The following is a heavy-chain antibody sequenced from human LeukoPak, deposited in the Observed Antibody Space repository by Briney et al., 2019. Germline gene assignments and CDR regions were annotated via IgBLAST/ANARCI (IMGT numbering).Heavy chain of an antibody. J-gene: IGHJ4*02. CDR3: AREGTSIWFGEFGHFDY. CDR2: INPRGGST. D-gene: IGHD3-10*01. CDR1: GYTFTSHF. Sequence: ASVKVFCKASGYTFTSHFMHWVRQAPGQGLEWMGIINPRGGSTSYTQKFQGRVTMTRDTSTSTVYMELSSLRSEDTAVYYCAREGTSIWFGEFGHFDYWGQGTLVTVSS. V-gene: IGHV1-46*01.